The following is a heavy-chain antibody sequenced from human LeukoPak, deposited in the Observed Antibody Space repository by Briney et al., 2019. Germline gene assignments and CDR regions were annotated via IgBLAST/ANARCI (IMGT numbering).Heavy chain of an antibody. CDR1: GGSFSGYY. CDR3: ARAGRTIFGVGTHAFDP. V-gene: IGHV4-34*01. Sequence: SETLSLTCAVYGGSFSGYYWSWIRQPPGKGLEWIGEINHSGSTNYNPSLKSRVTISVDTSKNQFSLKLSSVTAADTAVYYCARAGRTIFGVGTHAFDPWGQGTLVTVSS. CDR2: INHSGST. J-gene: IGHJ5*02. D-gene: IGHD3-3*01.